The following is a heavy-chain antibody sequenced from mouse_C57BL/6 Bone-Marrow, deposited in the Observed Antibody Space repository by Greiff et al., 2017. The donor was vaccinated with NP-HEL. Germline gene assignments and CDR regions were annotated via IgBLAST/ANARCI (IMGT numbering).Heavy chain of an antibody. D-gene: IGHD2-1*01. CDR2: ISYDGSN. Sequence: EVQLVESGPGLVKPSQSLSLTCSVTGYSITSGYYWNWIRQFPGNKLEWMGYISYDGSNNYNPSLKNRISITRDTSKNQFFLKLNSVTTEDTATYYCAREGNYGNPYYYAMDYWDQGTSVTVSS. V-gene: IGHV3-6*01. CDR3: AREGNYGNPYYYAMDY. J-gene: IGHJ4*01. CDR1: GYSITSGYY.